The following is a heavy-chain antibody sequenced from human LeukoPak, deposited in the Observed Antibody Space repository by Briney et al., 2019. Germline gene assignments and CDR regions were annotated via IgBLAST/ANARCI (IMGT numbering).Heavy chain of an antibody. CDR3: ARADSSGYHWIPY. D-gene: IGHD3-22*01. V-gene: IGHV1-69*05. Sequence: SVKVSCKASGGTFSSYAISWVRQAPGQGLEWMGGIIPIFGTANYAQQFQGRVTITTDESTSTAYMELSSLRTEDTAVYYCARADSSGYHWIPYWGQGTLVTVSS. CDR1: GGTFSSYA. J-gene: IGHJ4*02. CDR2: IIPIFGTA.